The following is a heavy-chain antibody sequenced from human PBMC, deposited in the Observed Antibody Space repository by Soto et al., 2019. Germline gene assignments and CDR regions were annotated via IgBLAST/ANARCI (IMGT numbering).Heavy chain of an antibody. V-gene: IGHV4-39*01. CDR1: GGSISSSSYY. CDR3: ATLWFGSGDY. J-gene: IGHJ4*02. Sequence: QLQLQESGPGLVKPSETLSLTCTVSGGSISSSSYYWGWIRQPPGKGLEWIGSIYYSGSTYYNPSLKSRVTISVDTSKNQFSLRLSSVTAADTAVYYCATLWFGSGDYWGQGTLVTVSS. CDR2: IYYSGST. D-gene: IGHD3-10*01.